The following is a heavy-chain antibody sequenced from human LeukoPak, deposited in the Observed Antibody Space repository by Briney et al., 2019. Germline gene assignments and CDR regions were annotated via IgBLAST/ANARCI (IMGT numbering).Heavy chain of an antibody. CDR3: AKDPWNTAVANTNGWFDP. J-gene: IGHJ5*02. Sequence: PGGSLRLSCAASGFTFSSYAMSWVRRAPGKGLEWVSSISGSGGNTYYAQSVKGRFSISRDNSKNTLNLQMDSLRADDTALYFCAKDPWNTAVANTNGWFDPWGRGTLVTVSS. D-gene: IGHD6-19*01. V-gene: IGHV3-23*01. CDR1: GFTFSSYA. CDR2: ISGSGGNT.